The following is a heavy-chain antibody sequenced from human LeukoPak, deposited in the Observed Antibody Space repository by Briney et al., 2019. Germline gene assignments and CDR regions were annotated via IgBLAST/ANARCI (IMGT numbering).Heavy chain of an antibody. J-gene: IGHJ4*02. D-gene: IGHD3-3*01. Sequence: GGSLRLSCAASGFTFSGYYMSWIRQAPGKGLEWVSYISSSGSTIYYADSVKGRFTISRDNAKNSLYLQMNSLRAEDTAVYYCARVFEDVPQFDYWGQGTLVTVSS. CDR3: ARVFEDVPQFDY. CDR2: ISSSGSTI. V-gene: IGHV3-11*01. CDR1: GFTFSGYY.